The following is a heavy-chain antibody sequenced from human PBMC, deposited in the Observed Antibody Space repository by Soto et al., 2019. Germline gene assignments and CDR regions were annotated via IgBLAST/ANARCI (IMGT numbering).Heavy chain of an antibody. CDR3: ARGHYGISGYTHFDS. CDR1: GGSISSNNR. J-gene: IGHJ4*02. D-gene: IGHD3-22*01. CDR2: IYHSGDT. V-gene: IGHV4-4*02. Sequence: QVQLQESGPGLVKPSGTLSLTCAVSGGSISSNNRWTWVRQPPGKGLEWIGEIYHSGDTNYNPSLKSRVTISVDKSKNQFSLNLSSVTAADTALYFCARGHYGISGYTHFDSWGQGTLVTVSS.